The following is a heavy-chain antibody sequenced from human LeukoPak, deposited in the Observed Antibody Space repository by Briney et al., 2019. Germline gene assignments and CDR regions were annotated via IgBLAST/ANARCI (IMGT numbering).Heavy chain of an antibody. CDR1: GGSISSNNW. CDR3: ARDVGTALVTGDY. V-gene: IGHV4-4*02. CDR2: IYHSGSA. D-gene: IGHD5-18*01. J-gene: IGHJ4*02. Sequence: SETLSLTCGVSGGSISSNNWWSWVRQPPGQGLEWIGEIYHSGSANYNPSLKSRVTISVDESKNQLSLKLISVTAADTAVYYRARDVGTALVTGDYWGQGTLVTVSS.